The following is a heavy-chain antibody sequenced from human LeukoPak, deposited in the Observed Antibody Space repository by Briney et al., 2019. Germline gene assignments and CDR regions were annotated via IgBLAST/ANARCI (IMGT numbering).Heavy chain of an antibody. V-gene: IGHV1-58*02. CDR2: IVVGSGNT. D-gene: IGHD3-22*01. J-gene: IGHJ5*02. Sequence: GASVKVSCKASGFTFTSSAMLWVRQARGQRLEWIGWIVVGSGNTNYAQKFQERVTITRDMSTSTAYMELSSLRSEDTAVYYCAADLDSSGYYSWFDPWGQGTLVTVSS. CDR1: GFTFTSSA. CDR3: AADLDSSGYYSWFDP.